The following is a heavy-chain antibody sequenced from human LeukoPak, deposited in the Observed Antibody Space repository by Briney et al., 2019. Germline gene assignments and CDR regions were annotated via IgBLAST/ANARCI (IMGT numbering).Heavy chain of an antibody. V-gene: IGHV3-48*01. Sequence: GGSLRLSCAASGFTFSSYEMNWVRQAPGKGLEWVSYISRSSSTIYYADSVKGRFTISRDNAKKSLYLQMNSLRAEDTAVYYCARGREYYDYVWGSYRRYYYMDVWGKGTTVTVSS. J-gene: IGHJ6*03. D-gene: IGHD3-16*02. CDR2: ISRSSSTI. CDR3: ARGREYYDYVWGSYRRYYYMDV. CDR1: GFTFSSYE.